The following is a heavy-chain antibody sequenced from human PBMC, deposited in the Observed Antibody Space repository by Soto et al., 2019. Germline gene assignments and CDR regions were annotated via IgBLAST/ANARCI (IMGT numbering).Heavy chain of an antibody. CDR3: AKAGDIVVVPAAMGDTDNWSDA. J-gene: IGHJ5*02. D-gene: IGHD2-2*01. Sequence: GGALRLSCAASGFTFSSYAMSWVRQAPGKGLEWVSAISGSGGSTYYADSVKGRFTISRDNSKNTLYLQMNSLRAEDTAVYYCAKAGDIVVVPAAMGDTDNWSDAWGQGTLVTVSS. CDR1: GFTFSSYA. CDR2: ISGSGGST. V-gene: IGHV3-23*01.